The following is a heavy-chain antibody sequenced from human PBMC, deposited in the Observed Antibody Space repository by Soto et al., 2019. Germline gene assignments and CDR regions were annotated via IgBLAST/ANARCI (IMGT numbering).Heavy chain of an antibody. D-gene: IGHD2-21*02. CDR2: IHYSGSI. J-gene: IGHJ6*02. CDR3: AREDDGGDRDYYGLDV. CDR1: GGSISSEYYH. V-gene: IGHV4-30-4*08. Sequence: QVQLQQSGPGLVKPSQTLSLTCSVSGGSISSEYYHWTWIRQSPGKGLEWIGYIHYSGSILYNPSFKSRITMSVDTSKNQFSLQLSSASAADTAVYFCAREDDGGDRDYYGLDVWGQGTTGTVSS.